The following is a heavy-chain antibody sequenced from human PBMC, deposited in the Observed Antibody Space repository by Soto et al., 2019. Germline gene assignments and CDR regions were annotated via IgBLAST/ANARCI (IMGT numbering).Heavy chain of an antibody. CDR3: AKDGYYAYYYYGMDV. D-gene: IGHD3-3*01. Sequence: QVQLVESGGGVVQPGRSLRLSCAASGFTFSSYGMHWVRQAPGKGLEWVAVISYDGSNKYYADSVKGRFTISRDNSKNTLYLQMNSLRAEDTAVYYCAKDGYYAYYYYGMDVWGQGTTVTVSS. CDR1: GFTFSSYG. V-gene: IGHV3-30*18. J-gene: IGHJ6*02. CDR2: ISYDGSNK.